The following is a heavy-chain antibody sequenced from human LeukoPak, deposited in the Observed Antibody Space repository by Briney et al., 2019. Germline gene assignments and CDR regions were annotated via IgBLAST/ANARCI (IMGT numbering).Heavy chain of an antibody. CDR3: VRDISGEKSFDY. J-gene: IGHJ4*02. CDR1: GFTFISYS. V-gene: IGHV3-64*04. CDR2: ISSHGGST. Sequence: PGGSLRLSCSASGFTFISYSMYWVRQAPGKGPEYVSAISSHGGSTYYADSVKGRFTISRDNSKNTLSLQMNSLRAEDTAVYYCVRDISGEKSFDYWGQGTLVTVSS. D-gene: IGHD3-10*01.